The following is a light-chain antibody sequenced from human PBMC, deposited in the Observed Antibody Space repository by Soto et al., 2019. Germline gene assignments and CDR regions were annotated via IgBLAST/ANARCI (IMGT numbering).Light chain of an antibody. V-gene: IGLV1-44*01. CDR3: AAWDDSLSGYV. J-gene: IGLJ1*01. CDR1: GSNIGSNT. CDR2: NNN. Sequence: VLTQPPSASGTPGQRVSISCSGSGSNIGSNTVNWYQQLPGTAPKLLMYNNNQRPSGVPDRFSGSKSGTSASLAISGLQSEDEADYYCAAWDDSLSGYVFGTGTKVTVL.